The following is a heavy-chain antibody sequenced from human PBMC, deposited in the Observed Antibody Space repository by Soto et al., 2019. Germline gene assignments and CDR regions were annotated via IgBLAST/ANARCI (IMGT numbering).Heavy chain of an antibody. J-gene: IGHJ5*02. CDR1: GYNFANYW. V-gene: IGHV5-51*01. CDR2: IYPGDSDT. CDR3: ARLPIGPQNGWFDP. Sequence: GESLEISCKDSGYNFANYWIAWVRQMPGKGLEWMGIIYPGDSDTRYSPSFQGQVTISADKSISTAYLQWTSLKASDTAMYYCARLPIGPQNGWFDPWGQGTLVTVSS. D-gene: IGHD2-8*01.